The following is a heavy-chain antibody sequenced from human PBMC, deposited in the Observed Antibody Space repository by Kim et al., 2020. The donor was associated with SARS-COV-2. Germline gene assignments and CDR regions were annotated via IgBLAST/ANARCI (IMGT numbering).Heavy chain of an antibody. V-gene: IGHV4-34*01. D-gene: IGHD6-13*01. Sequence: SETLSLTCAVYGGSFSGYYWSWIRQPPGKGLEWIGEINHSGSTNYNPSLKSRVTISVDTSKNQFSLKLSSVTAADTAVYYCARGEFGSIAAAATRFDYWGQGTLVTVSS. CDR3: ARGEFGSIAAAATRFDY. CDR1: GGSFSGYY. J-gene: IGHJ4*02. CDR2: INHSGST.